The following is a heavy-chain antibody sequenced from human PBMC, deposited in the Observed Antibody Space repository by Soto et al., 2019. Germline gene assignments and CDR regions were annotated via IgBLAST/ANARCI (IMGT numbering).Heavy chain of an antibody. D-gene: IGHD6-13*01. CDR1: GFSFSTYA. J-gene: IGHJ1*01. V-gene: IGHV3-23*01. Sequence: EVQLLESGGGLVQPEGSLRLSCAASGFSFSTYAMSWVRQAPGKGLEWVSGISGSGGTTYYADSMKGRFTISRDNSKNTLYLQVNSLRAEDTAVYYCAKDQAAGGTISRYFQYWGQGTLVTVSS. CDR3: AKDQAAGGTISRYFQY. CDR2: ISGSGGTT.